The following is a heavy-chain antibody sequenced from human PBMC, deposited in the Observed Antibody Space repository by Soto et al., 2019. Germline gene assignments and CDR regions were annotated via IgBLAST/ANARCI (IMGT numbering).Heavy chain of an antibody. Sequence: QVQLVQSGAEVKKPGSSVKVSCKASGGTFSSYAIRWVRQAPGQGLEWMGGIIPIFGTANYAQKFQGRVTITADEATSTAYMELSSLRSEDTAVYYCARESPGDSSRLEYGMDVWGQGTTVTVSS. CDR2: IIPIFGTA. CDR3: ARESPGDSSRLEYGMDV. J-gene: IGHJ6*02. CDR1: GGTFSSYA. D-gene: IGHD6-13*01. V-gene: IGHV1-69*12.